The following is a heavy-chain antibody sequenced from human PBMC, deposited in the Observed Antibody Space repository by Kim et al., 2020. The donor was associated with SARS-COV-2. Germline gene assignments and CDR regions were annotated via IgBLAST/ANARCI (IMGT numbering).Heavy chain of an antibody. Sequence: GGSLRLSCAASGFTFSGSAMHWVRQASGKGLEWVGRIRSKANSYATTYAASVKGRFTISRDDSRNTTYLQMNSLKTEDTAVYYCTCSTFDYGDYYYYAMDVGGQGTTDTVTS. CDR2: IRSKANSYAT. CDR3: TCSTFDYGDYYYYAMDV. D-gene: IGHD4-17*01. J-gene: IGHJ6*02. CDR1: GFTFSGSA. V-gene: IGHV3-73*01.